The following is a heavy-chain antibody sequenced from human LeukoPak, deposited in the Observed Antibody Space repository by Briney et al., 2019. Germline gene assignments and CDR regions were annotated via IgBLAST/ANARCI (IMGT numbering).Heavy chain of an antibody. CDR3: ARRAGAYSHPYDY. Sequence: GGSLRLSCAASGFTFSSYSMNWVRQAPGKGLEWVSYISSSSSTIYYADSVKGRFTISRDNAKNSLYLQMNSLRAEDTAVYYCARRAGAYSHPYDYWGQGALVTVSS. CDR2: ISSSSSTI. CDR1: GFTFSSYS. V-gene: IGHV3-48*01. J-gene: IGHJ4*02. D-gene: IGHD4/OR15-4a*01.